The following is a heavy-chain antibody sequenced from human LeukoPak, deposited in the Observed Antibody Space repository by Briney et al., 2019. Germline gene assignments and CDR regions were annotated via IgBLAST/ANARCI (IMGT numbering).Heavy chain of an antibody. V-gene: IGHV4-39*01. CDR3: ARPGYCSGGSCFNVGWFDP. CDR1: GGSISSSSYY. CDR2: IYYSGST. J-gene: IGHJ5*02. D-gene: IGHD2-15*01. Sequence: PETLSLTCTVSGGSISSSSYYWGWIRQPPGKGLEWIGSIYYSGSTYYNPSLKSRVTISVDTSKNQFSLKLSSVTAADTAVYYCARPGYCSGGSCFNVGWFDPWGQGTLVTVSP.